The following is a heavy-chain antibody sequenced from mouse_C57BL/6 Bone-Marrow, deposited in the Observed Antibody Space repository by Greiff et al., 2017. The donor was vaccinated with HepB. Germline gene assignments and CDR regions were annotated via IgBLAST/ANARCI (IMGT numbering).Heavy chain of an antibody. J-gene: IGHJ1*03. CDR2: IWGDGGT. CDR3: AKRSYDSNVYWYFDV. Sequence: VQLKESGPGLVAPSQRLSITCTVSGFSLTSYGVSWVRQPPGKGLEWLGVIWGDGGTNYHSALIPRLSISKDNSKSHIFLKLNSLQTDETATYYCAKRSYDSNVYWYFDVWGTGTTVTVSS. V-gene: IGHV2-3*01. D-gene: IGHD2-5*01. CDR1: GFSLTSYG.